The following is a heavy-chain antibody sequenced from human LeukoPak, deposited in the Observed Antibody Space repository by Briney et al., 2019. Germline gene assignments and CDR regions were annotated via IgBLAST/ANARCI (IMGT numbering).Heavy chain of an antibody. CDR3: TRGSSSSWGGRDDY. CDR1: GYTFTNYD. D-gene: IGHD6-6*01. CDR2: MNPNSGNT. J-gene: IGHJ4*02. V-gene: IGHV1-8*03. Sequence: ASVKVSCKASGYTFTNYDINWVRQAAGQGLEWMGWMNPNSGNTGYAQKFQGRVTITRDTSLNTAYMELSSLRSEDTAVYYCTRGSSSSWGGRDDYWGQGTLVTVSS.